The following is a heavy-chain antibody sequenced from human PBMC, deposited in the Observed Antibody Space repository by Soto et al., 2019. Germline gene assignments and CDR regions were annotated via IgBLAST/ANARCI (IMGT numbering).Heavy chain of an antibody. V-gene: IGHV1-46*01. CDR3: EVDLAAGVH. J-gene: IGHJ4*02. CDR1: GYTFTHYY. D-gene: IGHD6-13*01. CDR2: INPASGST. Sequence: QVQLVQSGAEVKKPGASVQLSCRTSGYTFTHYYIHWVRQAPGQGLEWLGIINPASGSTNYAQDVQGRVTLTMDTSTTTVYMSLSGLRAEDTAILYFEVDLAAGVHWGQGTLVTVSS.